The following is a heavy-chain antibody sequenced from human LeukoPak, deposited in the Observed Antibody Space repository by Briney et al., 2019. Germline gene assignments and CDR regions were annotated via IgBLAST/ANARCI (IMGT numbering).Heavy chain of an antibody. CDR2: ISSRRSDI. CDR1: GFTFSSFE. J-gene: IGHJ4*02. Sequence: PGGSLRLSCAASGFTFSSFEMIWVPRAPGKGVEGVSYISSRRSDIFYAHSVKGRFTISRDNAKNSLYLHVNSVRREHSSVYYCARLDYGGNSGLRYWGQGTLVTVSS. D-gene: IGHD4-23*01. CDR3: ARLDYGGNSGLRY. V-gene: IGHV3-48*03.